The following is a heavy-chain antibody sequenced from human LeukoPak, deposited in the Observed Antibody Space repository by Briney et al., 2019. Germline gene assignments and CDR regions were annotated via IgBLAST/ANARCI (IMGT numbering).Heavy chain of an antibody. D-gene: IGHD3-22*01. CDR3: ARVPYYYDSSGYYSGGYFDY. CDR2: ISAYNGNT. V-gene: IGHV1-18*01. CDR1: GYTFTSYG. Sequence: ASVKVSCKASGYTFTSYGISWVRQAPGQGLEWMGWISAYNGNTNYAQKLQGRVTMTTDTSTSTAYMELRSLRSDDTAVYYCARVPYYYDSSGYYSGGYFDYCGQGTLVTVSS. J-gene: IGHJ4*02.